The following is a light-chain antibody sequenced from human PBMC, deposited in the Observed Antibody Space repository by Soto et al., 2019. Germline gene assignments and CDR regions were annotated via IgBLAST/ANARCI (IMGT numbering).Light chain of an antibody. CDR1: QDIRTE. J-gene: IGKJ1*01. CDR2: GAT. CDR3: LQDYNYPRT. Sequence: ALQMTQSPSSLSASVGDRVTITCRASQDIRTELGWYQQKPGKAPKLLIYGATTLQSGVPSRLSGSGSGTDFPLTIGGLQPEDFATYHCLQDYNYPRTFGQGTKVDVK. V-gene: IGKV1-6*01.